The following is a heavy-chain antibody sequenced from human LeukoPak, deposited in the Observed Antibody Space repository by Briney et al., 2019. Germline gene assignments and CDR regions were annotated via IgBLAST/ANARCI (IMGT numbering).Heavy chain of an antibody. D-gene: IGHD5-18*01. V-gene: IGHV4-59*11. J-gene: IGHJ4*02. Sequence: SETLSLTCSVSGGSLISHYWSWIRQAPGKGLEWIGYIQYTGTTNYNPSLKSRVTMSVDTSKKQFSLSLTSVSAADTAVYFCARGLVGGRYNYGPYFDSWGQGTLVTVSS. CDR3: ARGLVGGRYNYGPYFDS. CDR1: GGSLISHY. CDR2: IQYTGTT.